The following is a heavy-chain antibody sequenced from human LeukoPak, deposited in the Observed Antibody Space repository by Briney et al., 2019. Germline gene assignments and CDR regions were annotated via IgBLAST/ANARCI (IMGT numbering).Heavy chain of an antibody. CDR1: GFTFDDYA. V-gene: IGHV3-9*01. CDR3: ARDQYDTWSRRGNFDS. J-gene: IGHJ4*02. D-gene: IGHD3/OR15-3a*01. Sequence: GRSLRLSCAASGFTFDDYAMHWVRQAPGKGLEWVSGISWNSGSIGYADSVKGRFTISRDNAKNSLYLQMNSLRAEDTAVFYCARDQYDTWSRRGNFDSWGQGTLVIVSS. CDR2: ISWNSGSI.